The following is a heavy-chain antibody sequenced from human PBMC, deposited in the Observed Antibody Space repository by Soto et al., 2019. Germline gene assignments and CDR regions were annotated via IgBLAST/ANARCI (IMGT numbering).Heavy chain of an antibody. CDR1: GYSIISGYY. Sequence: SETLSLTCGVSGYSIISGYYWGWIRQPPGKGLEWIGSIYHSGSTYYNPSLKSRVTISVDTSKNQSSLTLSSVTAADTAVYYCARDGNSGAFDIWGQGTMVTVSS. CDR3: ARDGNSGAFDI. V-gene: IGHV4-38-2*02. CDR2: IYHSGST. D-gene: IGHD7-27*01. J-gene: IGHJ3*02.